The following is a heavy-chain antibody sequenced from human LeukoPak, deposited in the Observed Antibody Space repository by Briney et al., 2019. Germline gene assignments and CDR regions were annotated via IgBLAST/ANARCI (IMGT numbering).Heavy chain of an antibody. CDR1: GFTFSSYG. J-gene: IGHJ5*02. V-gene: IGHV3-30*19. CDR3: AKDHARIGIAVAGYLA. CDR2: ISYDGSNK. D-gene: IGHD6-19*01. Sequence: GGSLRLSCAASGFTFSSYGMHWVRQAPGKGLEWVAVISYDGSNKYYADSVKGRFTVSRDNSKNTLYLQMNSLRAEDTAVYYCAKDHARIGIAVAGYLAWGQGTLVTVSS.